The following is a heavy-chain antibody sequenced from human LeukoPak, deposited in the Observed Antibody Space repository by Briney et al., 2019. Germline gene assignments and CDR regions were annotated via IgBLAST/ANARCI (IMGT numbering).Heavy chain of an antibody. V-gene: IGHV1-2*02. CDR2: INPNSGGT. Sequence: ASVKVSCKASGYTFTGYYTHWVRQAPGQGLEWMGWINPNSGGTNYAQKFQGRVTMTRDTSISTAYMELSRLRSDDTAVYYCARGAGPGRYYMDVWGKGTTVTVSS. CDR1: GYTFTGYY. CDR3: ARGAGPGRYYMDV. D-gene: IGHD3-10*01. J-gene: IGHJ6*03.